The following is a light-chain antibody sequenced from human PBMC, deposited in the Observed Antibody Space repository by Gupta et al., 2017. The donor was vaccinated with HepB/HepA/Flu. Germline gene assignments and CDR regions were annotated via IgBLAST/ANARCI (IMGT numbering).Light chain of an antibody. J-gene: IGLJ3*02. V-gene: IGLV2-14*03. CDR3: CSYTSSSTLV. Sequence: QSALTQAAPVSGSPGQSITISCTGTSSDIGAYNYVSWYQQHPDKAPKLMIYDVSSRPSGVSNRFSGSKSGNTASLIISGLQAEDEADYYCCSYTSSSTLVFGGGTKLTVL. CDR1: SSDIGAYNY. CDR2: DVS.